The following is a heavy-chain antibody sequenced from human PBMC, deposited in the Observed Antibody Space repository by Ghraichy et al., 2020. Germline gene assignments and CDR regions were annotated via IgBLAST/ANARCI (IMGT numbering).Heavy chain of an antibody. J-gene: IGHJ2*01. Sequence: SETLSLTCSVSGGSISTYYWAWIRQPPGKAPEWIGYVYYSGITKYNPSLKSRLSMSVDTSKNQFSLRLTSVTAADSAVYYCARVQSRWPDWHFDLWGRGTLVTVSS. CDR1: GGSISTYY. CDR2: VYYSGIT. CDR3: ARVQSRWPDWHFDL. V-gene: IGHV4-59*01. D-gene: IGHD5-24*01.